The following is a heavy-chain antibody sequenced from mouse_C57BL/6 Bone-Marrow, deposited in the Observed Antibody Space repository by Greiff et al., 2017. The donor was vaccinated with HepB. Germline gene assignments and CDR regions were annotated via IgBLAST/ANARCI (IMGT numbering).Heavy chain of an antibody. J-gene: IGHJ2*01. CDR3: AREVSGGGYGGVYYFDY. CDR1: GYSFTDYN. Sequence: EVKLMESGPELVKPGASVKISCKASGYSFTDYNMNWVKQSNGKSLEWIGVINPNYGTTSYNQKFKGKATLTVDQSSSTAYMQLNSLTSEDSAVYYCAREVSGGGYGGVYYFDYWGQGTTLTVSS. CDR2: INPNYGTT. V-gene: IGHV1-39*01. D-gene: IGHD2-2*01.